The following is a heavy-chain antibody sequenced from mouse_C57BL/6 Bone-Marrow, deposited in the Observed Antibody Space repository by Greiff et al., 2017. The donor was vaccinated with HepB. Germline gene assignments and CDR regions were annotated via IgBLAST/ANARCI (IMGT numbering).Heavy chain of an antibody. J-gene: IGHJ4*01. CDR2: ISNLAYSN. CDR1: GFTFSDYG. V-gene: IGHV5-15*01. Sequence: EVMLVESGGGLVQPGGSLKLSCAASGFTFSDYGMPWVRQGPGKGLEWVAFISNLAYSNYYADTVTGRVTITREKAKNTLYLEMSSLRSEDTAMYYCARHRRYDMDYWGRGTAVTVSS. CDR3: ARHRRYDMDY.